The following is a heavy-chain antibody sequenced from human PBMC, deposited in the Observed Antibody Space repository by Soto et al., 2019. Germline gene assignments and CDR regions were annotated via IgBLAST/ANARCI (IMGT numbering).Heavy chain of an antibody. D-gene: IGHD6-13*01. J-gene: IGHJ4*02. Sequence: GGSLRLSCEGSGFMFSRFSLHWVRQAPGKGLEWVAQISYDGGETTYADSVKGRFTISRDNSNSSVFLQMTNLRSDDTAVYFCARAPYSSNWYFDNWGQGVLVTVSS. CDR1: GFMFSRFS. V-gene: IGHV3-30-3*01. CDR3: ARAPYSSNWYFDN. CDR2: ISYDGGET.